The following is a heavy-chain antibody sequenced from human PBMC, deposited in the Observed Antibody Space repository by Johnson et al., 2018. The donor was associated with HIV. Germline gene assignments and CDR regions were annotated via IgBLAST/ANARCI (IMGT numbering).Heavy chain of an antibody. CDR1: GFTFSSYG. Sequence: MLLVESGGGVVQPGGSLRLSCAASGFTFSSYGMHWVRQAPGKGLEWVSAISGSGGSTYYADSVKGRFTISRDNSKNTLYLQMNSLRDEDTAVYYCAKGIAAAGTVAFDIWGQGTLVTVSS. CDR2: ISGSGGST. J-gene: IGHJ3*02. D-gene: IGHD6-13*01. V-gene: IGHV3-23*04. CDR3: AKGIAAAGTVAFDI.